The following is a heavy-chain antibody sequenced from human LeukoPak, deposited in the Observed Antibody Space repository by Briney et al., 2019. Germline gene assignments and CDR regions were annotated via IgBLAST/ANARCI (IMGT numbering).Heavy chain of an antibody. D-gene: IGHD3-3*01. CDR1: GGSFSDHY. CDR3: ASLDLNGMDV. V-gene: IGHV4-34*01. J-gene: IGHJ6*02. Sequence: SETLSLTCAVYGGSFSDHYWSWIRQPPGKGLEWIGEINHSGSTNYNPSLKSRVTISVDTSKNQFSLKLSSVTAADTAVYYCASLDLNGMDVWGQGTTVTVSS. CDR2: INHSGST.